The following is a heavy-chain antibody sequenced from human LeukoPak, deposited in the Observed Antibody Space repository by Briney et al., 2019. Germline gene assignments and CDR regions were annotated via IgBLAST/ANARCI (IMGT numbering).Heavy chain of an antibody. Sequence: GGSLRLSCAASGFTFSSYGMHWVRQAPGKGLEWVAVIWYDGSNKYYADSVKGRFTISRDNSKNTLYLQMNSLRAEDTAVYYCAGDVEWNRGTGYSSSWPVYGMDVWGQGTTVTVSS. V-gene: IGHV3-33*01. CDR3: AGDVEWNRGTGYSSSWPVYGMDV. CDR1: GFTFSSYG. J-gene: IGHJ6*02. D-gene: IGHD6-13*01. CDR2: IWYDGSNK.